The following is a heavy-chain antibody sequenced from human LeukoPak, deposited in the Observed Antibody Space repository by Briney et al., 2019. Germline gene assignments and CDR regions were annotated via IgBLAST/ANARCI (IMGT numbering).Heavy chain of an antibody. CDR1: GGSISSGSYY. D-gene: IGHD6-6*01. Sequence: SETLSLTCTVSGGSISSGSYYWSWIRQPAGKGLEWIGRIYTSGSTNYNPSLKSRVTISVDTSKNQFSLKLSSVTAADTAVYYCASTYSSSSFDYWGQGTLVTVSS. CDR2: IYTSGST. V-gene: IGHV4-61*02. CDR3: ASTYSSSSFDY. J-gene: IGHJ4*02.